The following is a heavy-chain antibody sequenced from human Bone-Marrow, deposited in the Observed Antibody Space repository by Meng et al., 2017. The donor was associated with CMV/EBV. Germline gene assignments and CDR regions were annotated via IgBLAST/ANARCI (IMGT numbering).Heavy chain of an antibody. CDR1: GFTFSDYY. Sequence: GESLKISCAASGFTFSDYYMSWVRQSPGNGLEWIAFISGSGHAINYADSVAGRFTISRDSAKDSLFLQMNYLRVEDTAVYYCARDHPRAVWYFQDWGQGTLVTVSS. CDR2: ISGSGHAI. J-gene: IGHJ1*01. D-gene: IGHD3-16*01. CDR3: ARDHPRAVWYFQD. V-gene: IGHV3-11*01.